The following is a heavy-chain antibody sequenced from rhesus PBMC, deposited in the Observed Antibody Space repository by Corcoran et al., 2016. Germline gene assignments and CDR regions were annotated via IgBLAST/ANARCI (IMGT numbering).Heavy chain of an antibody. CDR3: AKDPNTVTTVDY. Sequence: EVQLVESGGGLVQPGGSLRLSCAASGFTFSSYGMSWVRQAPGKGLEWVSYISNGGGSTYYADSVKGRFTISRDNSKNTLSLQMNSLRAEDTAVYYCAKDPNTVTTVDYWGQGVLVTVSS. D-gene: IGHD4-23*01. V-gene: IGHV3S5*01. CDR1: GFTFSSYG. CDR2: ISNGGGST. J-gene: IGHJ4*01.